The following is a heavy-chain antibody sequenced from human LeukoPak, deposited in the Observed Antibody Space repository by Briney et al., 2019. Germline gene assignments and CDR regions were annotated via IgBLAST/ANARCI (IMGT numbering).Heavy chain of an antibody. CDR1: GFTFSSYA. CDR3: ARDRRAAYYGSGSYDY. Sequence: GRSLRLSCAASGFTFSSYAMHWVRQAPGKGLEWVAFIQFDGSDKYYADSVKGRFTISRDNSKNTLYLQMNSLRPEDTAVYYCARDRRAAYYGSGSYDYWGQGTLVTVSS. D-gene: IGHD3-10*01. CDR2: IQFDGSDK. J-gene: IGHJ4*02. V-gene: IGHV3-30*04.